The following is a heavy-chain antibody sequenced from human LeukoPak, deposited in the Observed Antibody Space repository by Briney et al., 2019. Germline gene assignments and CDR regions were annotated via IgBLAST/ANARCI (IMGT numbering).Heavy chain of an antibody. CDR2: IYHSGNT. Sequence: SETLSLTCAVSGGSISSSYWWSWVRQPPGKGLEWIGEIYHSGNTNYNPSLKSRVTMSVDKSKNQFSLNLNSVTAADTAVYYCLYGGNSGDWVYWGQGTLVTVSS. CDR3: LYGGNSGDWVY. CDR1: GGSISSSYW. D-gene: IGHD4-23*01. V-gene: IGHV4-4*02. J-gene: IGHJ4*02.